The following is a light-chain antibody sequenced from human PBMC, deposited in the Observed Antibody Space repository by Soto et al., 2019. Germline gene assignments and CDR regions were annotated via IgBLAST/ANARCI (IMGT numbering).Light chain of an antibody. J-gene: IGKJ1*01. CDR1: QNISSY. V-gene: IGKV3-11*01. CDR3: QQRSNWPRT. CDR2: DVS. Sequence: IVLTQSPATLSLSPGERATLSCRASQNISSYLIWYQQKPGQAPRLLMYDVSNRATGIPARFSGSGPGTDFTLTISSLEPEDLAVYYCQQRSNWPRTFGQGTKVDIK.